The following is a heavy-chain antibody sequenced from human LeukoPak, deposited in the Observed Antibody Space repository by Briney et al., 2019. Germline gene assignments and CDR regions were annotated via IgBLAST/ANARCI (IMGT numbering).Heavy chain of an antibody. V-gene: IGHV4-34*01. CDR1: GGSFSGYY. D-gene: IGHD2-15*01. CDR3: ARGVAVVVAATGYYYYYGRDV. Sequence: PSETLSLTCAVYGGSFSGYYWSWIRQPPGKGLEWIGEINHSGSTNYNPSLKSRVTISVDTSKNQFSLKLSSVTAADTAVYYCARGVAVVVAATGYYYYYGRDVWGQGTTVTVSS. CDR2: INHSGST. J-gene: IGHJ6*02.